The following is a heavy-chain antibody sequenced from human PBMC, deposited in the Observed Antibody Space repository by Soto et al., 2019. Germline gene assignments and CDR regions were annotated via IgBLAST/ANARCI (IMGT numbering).Heavy chain of an antibody. D-gene: IGHD5-18*01. CDR3: ARGDVRYSYGMYYYYYGMDV. V-gene: IGHV5-51*01. CDR1: GYSFTRYW. J-gene: IGHJ6*02. Sequence: PGESLKISCKGSGYSFTRYWIGWVRQLPGKGLEWMGIIYPGDSDTRYSPSFQGQVTISADKFISTAYLQWSSLKASDTAMYYCARGDVRYSYGMYYYYYGMDVWGQGTTVTVSS. CDR2: IYPGDSDT.